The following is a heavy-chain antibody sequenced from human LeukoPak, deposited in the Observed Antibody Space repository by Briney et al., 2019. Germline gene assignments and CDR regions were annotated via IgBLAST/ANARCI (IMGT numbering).Heavy chain of an antibody. Sequence: EASVKVSCKASGYTFTGYYMHWVRQAPGQGLEWMGWINPNSGGTNYAQKFQGWVTMTRDTSISTAYMELSRLRSDDTAVYYCARPASSSNPGSGTAFDIWGQGTMVTVSS. D-gene: IGHD3-10*01. J-gene: IGHJ3*02. CDR2: INPNSGGT. V-gene: IGHV1-2*04. CDR1: GYTFTGYY. CDR3: ARPASSSNPGSGTAFDI.